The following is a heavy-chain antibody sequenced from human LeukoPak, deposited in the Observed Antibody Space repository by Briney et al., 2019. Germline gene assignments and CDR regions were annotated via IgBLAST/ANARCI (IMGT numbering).Heavy chain of an antibody. CDR2: IYYSGST. Sequence: PAETLSLTRTVSGGTLSIGDYYWRWVRQPPREGLGWNEYIYYSGSTNYNPSLKSRLTISVDTSKNQSSLQLSSVTAADTAVDYGAKEGIAAAGTGVWFDPWGQGTLVTVSS. V-gene: IGHV4-61*08. J-gene: IGHJ5*02. D-gene: IGHD6-13*01. CDR1: GGTLSIGDYY. CDR3: AKEGIAAAGTGVWFDP.